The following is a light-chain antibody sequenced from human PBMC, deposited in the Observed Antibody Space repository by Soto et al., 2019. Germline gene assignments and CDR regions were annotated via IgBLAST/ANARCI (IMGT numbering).Light chain of an antibody. CDR2: DAS. CDR1: QDISNY. V-gene: IGKV1-33*01. CDR3: QQYDNLPLT. Sequence: DIQMTQSPSSLSASVGDRVTITCQASQDISNYLNWYQQKPGKAPKLLIYDASNLETGDPSRFSGSGSGTDFAFTISSLQPEGIATYYCQQYDNLPLTFGGGTKVEIK. J-gene: IGKJ4*01.